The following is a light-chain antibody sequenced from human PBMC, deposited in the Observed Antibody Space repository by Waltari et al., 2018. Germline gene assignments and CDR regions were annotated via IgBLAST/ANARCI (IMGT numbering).Light chain of an antibody. CDR2: RDT. CDR3: QVWDSFDVV. CDR1: KLLRQN. Sequence: SYELSQPLSVSVALGQMATITCGGNKLLRQNVHWYRLKPGPAPVFVMHRDTSRPSGLPERLSGSKSGNTATLIIDRAQAEDEADYYCQVWDSFDVVFGGGTKLTVL. V-gene: IGLV3-9*01. J-gene: IGLJ2*01.